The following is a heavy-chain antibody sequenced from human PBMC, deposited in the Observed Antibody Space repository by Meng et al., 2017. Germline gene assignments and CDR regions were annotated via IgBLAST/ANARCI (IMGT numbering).Heavy chain of an antibody. CDR3: ARERGIGTNDYGDYVPDHEYFQH. Sequence: ESLKISCTVSGGSISSYYWSWIRQPAGKGLEWIGRIYTSGSTNYNPSLKSRVTMSVDTSKNQFSLKLSSVTAADTAVYYCARERGIGTNDYGDYVPDHEYFQHWGQGTLVTVSS. D-gene: IGHD4-17*01. J-gene: IGHJ1*01. V-gene: IGHV4-4*07. CDR1: GGSISSYY. CDR2: IYTSGST.